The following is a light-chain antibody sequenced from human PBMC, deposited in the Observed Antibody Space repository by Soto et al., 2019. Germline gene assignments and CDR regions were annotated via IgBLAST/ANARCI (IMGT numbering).Light chain of an antibody. J-gene: IGKJ1*01. CDR3: QQTYSTPWT. V-gene: IGKV1-39*01. CDR2: AAS. Sequence: DIQMTQSPSSLPASVGDRVTITCRASQSITQNINSYLNWYQQRPGKAPKVLIYAASSLQSGVPPRFSGSGAGTDFTLTISSLQPEDFATYYCQQTYSTPWTFGQGTKVEIK. CDR1: QSITQNINSY.